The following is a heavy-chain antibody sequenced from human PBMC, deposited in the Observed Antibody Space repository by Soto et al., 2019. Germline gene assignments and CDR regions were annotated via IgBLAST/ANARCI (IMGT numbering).Heavy chain of an antibody. V-gene: IGHV3-11*01. Sequence: QVQLVESGGGLVKPGGSLRLSCAASGIVFSDYMSWVRQAPGKGLEWLSYISGSGRTIYSADSVKGRFTISRDNATNSLYLQMNNVRTEDTAVYYCARLPFPWGLFDPWGQGTLVTVSS. J-gene: IGHJ5*02. CDR2: ISGSGRTI. CDR3: ARLPFPWGLFDP. D-gene: IGHD3-16*01. CDR1: GIVFSDY.